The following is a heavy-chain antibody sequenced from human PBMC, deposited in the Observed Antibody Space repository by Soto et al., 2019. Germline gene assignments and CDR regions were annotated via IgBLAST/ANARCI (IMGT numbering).Heavy chain of an antibody. J-gene: IGHJ2*01. Sequence: GGSLRLSCAASGFTFSSYSMNWVRQAPGKGLEWVSSISSSSSYIYYADSVKGRFTISRDNAKNSLYLQMNSLRAEDTAVYYCARSPASGYFDLWGRGTLVTVSS. V-gene: IGHV3-21*01. CDR1: GFTFSSYS. CDR2: ISSSSSYI. CDR3: ARSPASGYFDL.